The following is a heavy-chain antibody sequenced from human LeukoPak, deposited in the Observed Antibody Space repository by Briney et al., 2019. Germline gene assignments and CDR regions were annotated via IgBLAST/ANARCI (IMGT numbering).Heavy chain of an antibody. CDR2: IIPIFGTA. CDR1: GGTFSSYA. Sequence: GASVKVSCKASGGTFSSYAISWVRQAPGQGLEWMGGIIPIFGTANYAQKFQGRVTMTTDTSTSTAYMELRSLRSDDTAVYYCARWRSGQSDIWPIWFDPWGQGTLVTVSS. D-gene: IGHD2-21*01. CDR3: ARWRSGQSDIWPIWFDP. V-gene: IGHV1-69*05. J-gene: IGHJ5*02.